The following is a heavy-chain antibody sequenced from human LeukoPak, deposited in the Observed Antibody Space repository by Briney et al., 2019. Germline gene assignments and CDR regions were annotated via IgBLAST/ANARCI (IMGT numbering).Heavy chain of an antibody. J-gene: IGHJ4*02. D-gene: IGHD2/OR15-2a*01. CDR3: AKGNRARGSFYFDY. CDR2: ISGSGGST. Sequence: GGSLRLSCAASGFTFSSYSMNWVRQAPGKGLEWVPVISGSGGSTYYADSVKGRFTISRDNSKNTLYLQMNSLRAEDTAVYYCAKGNRARGSFYFDYWGQGTLVTVSS. V-gene: IGHV3-23*01. CDR1: GFTFSSYS.